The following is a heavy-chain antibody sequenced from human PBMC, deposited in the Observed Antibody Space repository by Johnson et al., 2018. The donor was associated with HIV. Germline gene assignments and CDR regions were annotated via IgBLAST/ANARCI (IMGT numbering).Heavy chain of an antibody. V-gene: IGHV3-30*02. D-gene: IGHD3-22*01. CDR2: IRSDGSKK. CDR1: GFTFSSYG. J-gene: IGHJ3*02. Sequence: QVQLVESGGGVVQPGGSLRLSCAASGFTFSSYGMHWVRQAPGKGLEWVALIRSDGSKKYYADYVKGRFTISRDNSKNTMDLQMNSLRAEDTAVYYCAKEYYYDSSGFPDAFDIWGQGTMVTVSS. CDR3: AKEYYYDSSGFPDAFDI.